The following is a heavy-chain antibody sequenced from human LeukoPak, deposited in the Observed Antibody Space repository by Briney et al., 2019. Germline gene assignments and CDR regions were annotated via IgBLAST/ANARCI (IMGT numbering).Heavy chain of an antibody. Sequence: QPGGSLRLSCAASGFTFSRNAIHWVRQGPGKGLEWVSYVAHHGSNKYYADSVKGRFTISRDNSKRTLYLQMNSLRADDTAVYYCAKDGSWSCTDWGQGTLVTVSP. J-gene: IGHJ4*02. D-gene: IGHD2-8*02. V-gene: IGHV3-30*02. CDR1: GFTFSRNA. CDR2: VAHHGSNK. CDR3: AKDGSWSCTD.